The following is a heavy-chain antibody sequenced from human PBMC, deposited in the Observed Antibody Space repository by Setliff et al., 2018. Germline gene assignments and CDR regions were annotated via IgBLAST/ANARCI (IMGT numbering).Heavy chain of an antibody. CDR1: GGSISSSRYS. CDR3: ARGRPQLVGDY. V-gene: IGHV4-39*07. CDR2: IYYSGST. Sequence: PSETLSLTCSVSGGSISSSRYSWGWIRQTPGKGLEWSGSIYYSGSTYYNPSLESRVTISVDTSKNQVSLKLSSMTAADTAVYYCARGRPQLVGDYWGQGTLGTVSS. D-gene: IGHD2-2*01. J-gene: IGHJ4*02.